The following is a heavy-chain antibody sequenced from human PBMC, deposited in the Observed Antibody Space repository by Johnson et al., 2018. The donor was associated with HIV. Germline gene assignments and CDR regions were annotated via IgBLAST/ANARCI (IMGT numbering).Heavy chain of an antibody. D-gene: IGHD6-13*01. J-gene: IGHJ3*01. Sequence: QVQLVESGGGVVQPGGSLRLSCAASGFTFSSYGMHWVRQAPGNGLQWVASIRYDEGSTYSADSVKGRSTISRDNSKNTLYLQMNNLRAEDTSVYYCAKDFGSSSWHAFDVWGQGTMVTVSS. CDR1: GFTFSSYG. V-gene: IGHV3-30*02. CDR2: IRYDEGST. CDR3: AKDFGSSSWHAFDV.